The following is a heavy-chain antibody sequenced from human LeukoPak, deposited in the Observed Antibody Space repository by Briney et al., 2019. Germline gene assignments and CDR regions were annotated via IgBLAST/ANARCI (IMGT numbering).Heavy chain of an antibody. CDR3: ASRSRPPPRLAHYYYYGMDV. CDR1: GFTVSSNY. CDR2: IYSGGST. J-gene: IGHJ6*02. Sequence: HPGGSLRLSCAATGFTVSSNYMSWVRQAPGKGLEWVSVIYSGGSTYYADSVKGRFTISRDNSKNTLYLQINSLRAEDTAVYYCASRSRPPPRLAHYYYYGMDVWGQGTTVTVSS. V-gene: IGHV3-53*01.